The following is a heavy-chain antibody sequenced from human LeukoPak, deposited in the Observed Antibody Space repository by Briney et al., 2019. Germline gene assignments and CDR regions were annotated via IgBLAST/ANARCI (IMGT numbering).Heavy chain of an antibody. V-gene: IGHV1-69*05. CDR2: IIPIFGTA. D-gene: IGHD5-12*01. CDR1: GGTFSSYA. CDR3: ASVATNPFYYYYYYMDV. Sequence: SVKVSCKASGGTFSSYAISWVRQAPGQGLEWMGGIIPIFGTANYAQKFQGRVTITTDESTSTAYMELSSLRSEDTAVYYCASVATNPFYYYYYYMDVWGKGTTVTVPS. J-gene: IGHJ6*03.